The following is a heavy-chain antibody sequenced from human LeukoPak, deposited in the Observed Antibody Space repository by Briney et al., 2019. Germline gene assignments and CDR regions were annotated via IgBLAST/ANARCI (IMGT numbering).Heavy chain of an antibody. Sequence: PGGSLRLSCAASGFTFSSYAMSWVRQAPGKGLEWVSTISGSGGRTYYADSVKGRFTISRDNSNNTLYLQMNSLRAEDTAVYYCAPPAGWLFGYWGQGTLVTVSS. CDR3: APPAGWLFGY. D-gene: IGHD3-22*01. CDR2: ISGSGGRT. V-gene: IGHV3-23*01. J-gene: IGHJ4*02. CDR1: GFTFSSYA.